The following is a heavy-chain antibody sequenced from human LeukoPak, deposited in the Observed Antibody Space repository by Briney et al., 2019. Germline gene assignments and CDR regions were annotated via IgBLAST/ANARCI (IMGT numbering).Heavy chain of an antibody. CDR2: IYTSGST. CDR1: GVSISSGSYY. CDR3: ARGKSYDFWSGPLAYYYYMDV. Sequence: SQTLSLTCTASGVSISSGSYYWSWIRQPAGKGLEWIGRIYTSGSTNYNPSLKSRITISVDTSKNQFSLKLSSVTAADTAVYYCARGKSYDFWSGPLAYYYYMDVWGKGTTVTVSS. D-gene: IGHD3-3*01. V-gene: IGHV4-61*02. J-gene: IGHJ6*03.